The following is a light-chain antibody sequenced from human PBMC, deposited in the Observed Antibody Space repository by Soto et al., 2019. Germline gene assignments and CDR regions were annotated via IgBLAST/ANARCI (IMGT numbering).Light chain of an antibody. V-gene: IGKV3-15*01. CDR3: QQYSNWPQT. Sequence: EIVMTQSPATLSVSPGERATLSCRASQSVSANLAWYQQKPGQAPRLLIYGASTRATAIPARFSGSGSGTEFTLTISSLQSEDFAVYYCQQYSNWPQTFGQGTKVDIK. CDR1: QSVSAN. CDR2: GAS. J-gene: IGKJ1*01.